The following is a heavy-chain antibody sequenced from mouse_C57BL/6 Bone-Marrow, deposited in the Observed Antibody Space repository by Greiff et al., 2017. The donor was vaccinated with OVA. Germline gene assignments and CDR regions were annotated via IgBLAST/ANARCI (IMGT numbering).Heavy chain of an antibody. CDR3: ASDKGLLRDWYFDV. CDR2: INYDGSST. J-gene: IGHJ1*03. D-gene: IGHD1-1*01. CDR1: GFTFSDYY. V-gene: IGHV5-16*01. Sequence: DVQLVESEGGLVQPGSSMKLSCTASGFTFSDYYMAWVRQVPEKGLEWVANINYDGSSTYYLDSLKSRFTISRDNEKNNRYVQMSSLRSEDDDTYYYASDKGLLRDWYFDVWGTGTTVTVSS.